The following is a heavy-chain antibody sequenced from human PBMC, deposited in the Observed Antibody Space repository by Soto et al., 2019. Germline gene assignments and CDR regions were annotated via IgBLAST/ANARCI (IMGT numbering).Heavy chain of an antibody. Sequence: QVQLVESGGGLVKPEGSLRLSCAASGFTFSDYYMSWIRQAPGKGLEWVSYISSSSSYTNYADSVKGRFTISRDNAKNSLYLQMNSLRAEDTAVYYCARSFRPQLVRGVFDYWGQGTLVTVSS. CDR3: ARSFRPQLVRGVFDY. CDR1: GFTFSDYY. D-gene: IGHD6-13*01. V-gene: IGHV3-11*05. CDR2: ISSSSSYT. J-gene: IGHJ4*02.